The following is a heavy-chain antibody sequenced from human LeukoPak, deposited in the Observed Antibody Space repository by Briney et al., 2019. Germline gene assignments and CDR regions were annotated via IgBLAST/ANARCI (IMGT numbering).Heavy chain of an antibody. Sequence: GGSLRLSCAASGFDFSSNWMHWVRHAPGQGLVWVSRIKGDGISTNYADSVEGRFTISRDIAKNTLYLQMNSLRAEDTGVYYCAKDHYWSIDYWGRGTLVTVSS. CDR3: AKDHYWSIDY. CDR1: GFDFSSNW. CDR2: IKGDGIST. V-gene: IGHV3-74*01. J-gene: IGHJ4*02. D-gene: IGHD3-3*01.